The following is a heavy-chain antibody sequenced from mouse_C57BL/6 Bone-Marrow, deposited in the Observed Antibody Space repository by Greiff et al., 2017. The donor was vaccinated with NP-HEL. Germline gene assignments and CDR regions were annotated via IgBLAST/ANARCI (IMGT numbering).Heavy chain of an antibody. Sequence: EVKLEESGPGLVKPSQTVFLTCTVTGISITTGNYRWSWIRQFPGNKLEWIGYIYYSGTITYNPSLTSRTTITRDTPKNQFFLEMNSLTAEDTATYYCARDGTTVVATRGDYYAMDYWGQGTSVTVSS. V-gene: IGHV3-5*01. CDR1: GISITTGNYR. D-gene: IGHD1-1*01. CDR2: IYYSGTI. J-gene: IGHJ4*01. CDR3: ARDGTTVVATRGDYYAMDY.